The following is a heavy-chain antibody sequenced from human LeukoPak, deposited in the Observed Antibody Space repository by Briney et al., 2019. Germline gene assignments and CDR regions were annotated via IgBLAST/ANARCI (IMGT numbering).Heavy chain of an antibody. CDR3: ASRPVVAAVNWFDP. V-gene: IGHV4-39*01. J-gene: IGHJ5*02. CDR2: IYYSGST. CDR1: GGSISSSSYY. Sequence: SETLSLTCTVSGGSISSSSYYWGWIRQPPGKGLESIGSIYYSGSTYYNPSLKSQVTISVDTSKNQFSLKLSSVTAADTAVYYCASRPVVAAVNWFDPWGQGTLVTVSS. D-gene: IGHD2-15*01.